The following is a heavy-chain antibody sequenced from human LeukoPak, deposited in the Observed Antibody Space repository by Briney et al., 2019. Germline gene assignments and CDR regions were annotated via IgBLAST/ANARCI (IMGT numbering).Heavy chain of an antibody. CDR1: GFSFNTYI. CDR2: INSGSSIT. V-gene: IGHV3-48*01. Sequence: GGSLRLSCTASGFSFNTYIMNWVRQAPGKGLEWISYINSGSSITQYADSVTGRFTISRDNARNSLYLQMNSLRAEDTAVYFCARSRYDSYGYFFCDYWGQGTLVTVSS. J-gene: IGHJ4*02. D-gene: IGHD5-18*01. CDR3: ARSRYDSYGYFFCDY.